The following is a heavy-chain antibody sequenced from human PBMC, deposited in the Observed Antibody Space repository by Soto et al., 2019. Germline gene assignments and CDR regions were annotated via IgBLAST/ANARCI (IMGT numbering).Heavy chain of an antibody. CDR1: GGTFSSCV. V-gene: IGHV1-69*01. Sequence: QVQLVQSGAEVKKPGSSVKVSCKASGGTFSSCVINWVRQAPGQGLEWMGGIIPRFAAANYAQKFQGRVTIIADESTSTAYMELSILRSVDTAVYYCSRGDCYGSGTWGGGDCWGQGTLVTVSS. CDR2: IIPRFAAA. J-gene: IGHJ4*02. D-gene: IGHD3-10*01. CDR3: SRGDCYGSGTWGGGDC.